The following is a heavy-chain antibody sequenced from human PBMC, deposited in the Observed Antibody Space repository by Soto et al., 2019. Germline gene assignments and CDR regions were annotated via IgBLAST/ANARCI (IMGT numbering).Heavy chain of an antibody. CDR1: GFTFSNYW. J-gene: IGHJ5*02. V-gene: IGHV3-74*01. D-gene: IGHD3-16*01. Sequence: EVQLVESGGDLVQPGGSLRLSCAASGFTFSNYWMHWVRQAPGKGLMWVSRINPDGSRTTYADSVKGRFAISRDNAKNTVYLQMHSLRAEDAAVYYCAREKLGSYDWFDPWGQGTLVTVSS. CDR3: AREKLGSYDWFDP. CDR2: INPDGSRT.